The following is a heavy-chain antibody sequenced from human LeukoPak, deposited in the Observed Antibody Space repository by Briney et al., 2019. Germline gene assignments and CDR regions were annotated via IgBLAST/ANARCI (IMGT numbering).Heavy chain of an antibody. D-gene: IGHD3-22*01. V-gene: IGHV1-46*01. CDR2: INPSDGDT. CDR1: GYTFTSYY. J-gene: IGHJ4*02. CDR3: ARANRYYDSSGLLDY. Sequence: AASVKVSCKASGYTFTSYYMHWVRQAPGQGLEWMGIINPSDGDTSYAQKFQGRVTMTRDTSTSTVYMELSSLRSEDTAVYYCARANRYYDSSGLLDYWGQGTLVTVSS.